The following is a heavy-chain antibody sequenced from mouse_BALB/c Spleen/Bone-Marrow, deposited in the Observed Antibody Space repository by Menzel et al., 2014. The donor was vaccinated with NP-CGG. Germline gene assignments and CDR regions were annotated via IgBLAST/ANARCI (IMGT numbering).Heavy chain of an antibody. Sequence: EEHLVESGGGLVQPGGSRKLSCAASGFTFSSFGMHWVRQAPEKGLEWVAYISGGSSIIYYADTVKGRFTISRDNPKNTLFLQMTSLRSEDTAIYYCARKDYFGYAAMDYWGQGTSVTVSS. CDR3: ARKDYFGYAAMDY. J-gene: IGHJ4*01. D-gene: IGHD1-2*01. CDR1: GFTFSSFG. CDR2: ISGGSSII. V-gene: IGHV5-17*02.